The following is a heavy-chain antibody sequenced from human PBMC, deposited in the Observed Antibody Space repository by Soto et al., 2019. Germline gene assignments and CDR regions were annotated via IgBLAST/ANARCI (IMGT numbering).Heavy chain of an antibody. CDR1: GFTFSSCA. D-gene: IGHD3-16*01. V-gene: IGHV3-48*02. J-gene: IGHJ4*02. CDR2: IDSRTTTI. Sequence: PGGSLRLSCAASGFTFSSCAMGWVRQAPGKGLEWVSYIDSRTTTIYYADSVKGRFTISRDNARNSLYLQMNSLRDEDTAVYYCARQTWDYHSSNFDYWGLGTLVTVSS. CDR3: ARQTWDYHSSNFDY.